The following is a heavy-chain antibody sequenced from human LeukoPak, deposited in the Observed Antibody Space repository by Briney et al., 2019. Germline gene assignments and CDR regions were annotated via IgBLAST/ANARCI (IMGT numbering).Heavy chain of an antibody. Sequence: NPSETLSLTCTVSGGSISSYYWSWIRQPPGKGLEWIGYIYYSGSTNYNPSLKSRVTISVDTSKNQFSLKLSSVTAADTAVYYCARGEGRWLQLLPRANYYYYYMDVWGKGTTVTVSS. V-gene: IGHV4-59*01. D-gene: IGHD5-24*01. CDR3: ARGEGRWLQLLPRANYYYYYMDV. CDR2: IYYSGST. J-gene: IGHJ6*03. CDR1: GGSISSYY.